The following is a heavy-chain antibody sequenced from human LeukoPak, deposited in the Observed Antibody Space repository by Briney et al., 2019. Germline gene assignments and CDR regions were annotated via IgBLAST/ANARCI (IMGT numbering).Heavy chain of an antibody. Sequence: GGSLRLSCAASGFTFDDYAMHWVRQAPGKGLEWVSLISWDGGSTYYADSVKGRFTISRDNSKNSLYLQMNSLRAEDTALYYCAKGSLPTGYYYYMDVWGKGTTVTVSS. CDR1: GFTFDDYA. V-gene: IGHV3-43D*03. CDR3: AKGSLPTGYYYYMDV. J-gene: IGHJ6*03. D-gene: IGHD1-1*01. CDR2: ISWDGGST.